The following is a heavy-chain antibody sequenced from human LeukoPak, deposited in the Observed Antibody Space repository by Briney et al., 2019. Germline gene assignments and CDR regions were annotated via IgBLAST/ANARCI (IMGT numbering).Heavy chain of an antibody. CDR3: AREPYGDSAFGFDY. J-gene: IGHJ4*02. D-gene: IGHD4-17*01. CDR1: GGSISSGDYY. CDR2: IYYSGST. Sequence: PSETLSLTRTVSGGSISSGDYYWSWIRQPPGKGLEWIGYIYYSGSTYYNPSLKSRVTISVDTSKNQFSLKLSSVTAADTAVYYCAREPYGDSAFGFDYWSQGTLVTVSS. V-gene: IGHV4-30-4*08.